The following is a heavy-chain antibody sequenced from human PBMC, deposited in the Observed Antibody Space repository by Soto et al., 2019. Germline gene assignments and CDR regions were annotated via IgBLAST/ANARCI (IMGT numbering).Heavy chain of an antibody. CDR2: ISGSGGST. CDR1: GFTFSSYA. Sequence: GGSLRLSCAASGFTFSSYAMSWVRQAPGKGLEWVSAISGSGGSTYYADSVKGRFTISRDNSKNTLYLQMNSLRAEDTAVYYCAKLTILMVGADYFDYWGQGTLVTVSS. J-gene: IGHJ4*02. CDR3: AKLTILMVGADYFDY. D-gene: IGHD2-15*01. V-gene: IGHV3-23*01.